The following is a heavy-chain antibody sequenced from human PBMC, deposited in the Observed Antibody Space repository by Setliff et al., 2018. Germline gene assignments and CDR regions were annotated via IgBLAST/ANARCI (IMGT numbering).Heavy chain of an antibody. Sequence: PGGSLSLSCAASGFTFTSYAMNWVRQAPGKGLEWVSAISGSGGSTDYADSVKGRFTISRDNSKNTLYLQMNGLRAEDTAIYYCAGDPPGPHLVYTYWGQGALVTVS. D-gene: IGHD3-16*01. J-gene: IGHJ4*02. V-gene: IGHV3-23*01. CDR3: AGDPPGPHLVYTY. CDR1: GFTFTSYA. CDR2: ISGSGGST.